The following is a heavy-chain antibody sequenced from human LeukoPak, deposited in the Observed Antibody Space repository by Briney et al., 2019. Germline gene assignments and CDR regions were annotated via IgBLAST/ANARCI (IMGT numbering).Heavy chain of an antibody. D-gene: IGHD6-6*01. CDR1: GFTFSSYW. J-gene: IGHJ4*02. Sequence: GGSLRLSCAASGFTFSSYWMSWVRQAPGKGLERVANIKQDGSEKYYVDSVKGRFTISRDNAKNSLYLQMNSLRAEDTAVYYCVRVAIFSSGSFDYWGQGTLVTVSS. CDR3: VRVAIFSSGSFDY. V-gene: IGHV3-7*01. CDR2: IKQDGSEK.